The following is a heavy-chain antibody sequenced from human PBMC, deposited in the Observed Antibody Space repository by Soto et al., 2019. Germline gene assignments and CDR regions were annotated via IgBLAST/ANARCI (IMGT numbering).Heavy chain of an antibody. CDR3: AKDVVGSGAYYLPFDY. CDR1: GFTFSSYA. Sequence: GGSLRLSCAASGFTFSSYAMSWVRQAPGKGLKWVSAISGSGSSTYYADAVKGRFTISRDNSRNTLYLQMNSLRAEDTAVYYCAKDVVGSGAYYLPFDYWGQGTLVTVSS. D-gene: IGHD1-26*01. J-gene: IGHJ4*02. CDR2: ISGSGSST. V-gene: IGHV3-23*01.